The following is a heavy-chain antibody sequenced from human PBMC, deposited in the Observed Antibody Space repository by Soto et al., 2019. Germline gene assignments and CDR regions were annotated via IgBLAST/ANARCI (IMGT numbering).Heavy chain of an antibody. CDR2: IYYSGST. D-gene: IGHD3-16*01. CDR3: ARAAGWGSLDYYGLDV. CDR1: GGSISSYY. V-gene: IGHV4-59*01. J-gene: IGHJ6*02. Sequence: SETLSLTCTVSGGSISSYYWSWIRQPPGKGLEWIGHIYYSGSTNYNPSLKSRVTISVDKSKNQFSLKLSSVTAADTAVYYCARAAGWGSLDYYGLDVWGPGTTVTVSS.